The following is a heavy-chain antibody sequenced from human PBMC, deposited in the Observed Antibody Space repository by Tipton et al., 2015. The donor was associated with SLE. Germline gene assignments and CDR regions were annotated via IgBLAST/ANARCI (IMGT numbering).Heavy chain of an antibody. V-gene: IGHV3-21*03. D-gene: IGHD4-23*01. Sequence: LSLTCTVSGYSISSGYYWGWIRQPPGKGLEWVSSISSSSSYIYYADSVKGRFTISRDNAKNSLYLQMNSLRAEDTAVYYCARDGGPIPFDYWGQGTLVTVSS. CDR3: ARDGGPIPFDY. CDR1: GYSISSGYY. J-gene: IGHJ4*02. CDR2: ISSSSSYI.